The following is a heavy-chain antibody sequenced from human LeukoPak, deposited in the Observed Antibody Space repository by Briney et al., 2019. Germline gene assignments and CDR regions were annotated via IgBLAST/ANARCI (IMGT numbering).Heavy chain of an antibody. D-gene: IGHD6-19*01. CDR3: AKPGQWLVTRAPYYFDY. V-gene: IGHV3-23*01. Sequence: TGGSLRLSCAASGFTFSSYAMSWVRQAPGKGLEWVSAISGSGGSTYYADSVKGRFTISRDNSKNTLYLQMNSLRAEDTAVYYCAKPGQWLVTRAPYYFDYWGQGTLVTVSS. J-gene: IGHJ4*02. CDR2: ISGSGGST. CDR1: GFTFSSYA.